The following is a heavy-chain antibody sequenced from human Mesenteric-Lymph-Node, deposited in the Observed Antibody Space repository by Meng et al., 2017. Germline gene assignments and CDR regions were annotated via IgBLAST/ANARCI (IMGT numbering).Heavy chain of an antibody. D-gene: IGHD2-8*02. Sequence: QVPPQQWGAGLLKPSEPLSLTCAVNGGSLRWAYWNWIREPPGKGREWIGEIIHGGSPSYNPSLKSRVTISIDTSKNQLSLMLSSVTAADTAVYYCARRPTGIDYWGQGTLVTVSS. V-gene: IGHV4-34*12. CDR3: ARRPTGIDY. CDR1: GGSLRWAY. J-gene: IGHJ4*02. CDR2: IIHGGSP.